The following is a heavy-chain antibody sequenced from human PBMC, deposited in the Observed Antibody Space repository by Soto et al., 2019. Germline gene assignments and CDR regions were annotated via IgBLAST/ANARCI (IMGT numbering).Heavy chain of an antibody. V-gene: IGHV3-23*01. J-gene: IGHJ4*02. Sequence: EVQLLESGGGLVQPGGSLRLSCAASGFTFSSYAMSWVRQAPGKGLEWVSAISGSGLSTYYADSVKGRFTISRENSKNTLYLQMNSLRAEDTAVYYCAKGRGYCTSTSCYVGSDYWGQGTLVTVSS. CDR3: AKGRGYCTSTSCYVGSDY. CDR2: ISGSGLST. D-gene: IGHD2-2*01. CDR1: GFTFSSYA.